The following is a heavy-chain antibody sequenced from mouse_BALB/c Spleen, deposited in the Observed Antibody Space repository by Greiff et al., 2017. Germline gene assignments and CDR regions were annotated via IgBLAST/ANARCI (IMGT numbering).Heavy chain of an antibody. D-gene: IGHD1-1*02. CDR2: ISDGGSYT. J-gene: IGHJ2*01. CDR1: GFTSGAYY. V-gene: IGHV5-4*02. Sequence: EVKVVESGGGLLKPGGSRNLSCAASGFTSGAYYWYWVRQTPEKRLEWVATISDGGSYTYYPDSVKGRFTISRDNAKNNLYLQMSSLKSEDTAMYYCARDGGYYFDYWGQGTTLTVSS. CDR3: ARDGGYYFDY.